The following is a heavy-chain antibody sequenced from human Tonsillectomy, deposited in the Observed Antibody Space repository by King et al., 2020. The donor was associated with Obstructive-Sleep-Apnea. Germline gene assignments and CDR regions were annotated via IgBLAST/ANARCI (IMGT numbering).Heavy chain of an antibody. CDR1: GGSITSYY. D-gene: IGHD3-9*01. CDR3: ARRRAYYDILTGYRYYYGMDV. J-gene: IGHJ6*04. CDR2: IYYSGST. V-gene: IGHV4-59*08. Sequence: QLQESGPGLVKPSETLSLTCTVSGGSITSYYWSWIRQSPGKGLEWIGHIYYSGSTNYNPSLKSRVTISVDTSKNQFSLELSSVTAADTAVYYCARRRAYYDILTGYRYYYGMDVWGKGTTVTVSS.